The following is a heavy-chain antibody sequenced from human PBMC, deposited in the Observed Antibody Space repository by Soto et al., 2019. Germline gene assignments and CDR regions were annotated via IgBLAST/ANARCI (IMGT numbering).Heavy chain of an antibody. V-gene: IGHV3-66*01. J-gene: IGHJ6*02. CDR2: IYSGGST. CDR3: AGVWFGESVYYYYGMDV. Sequence: EVQLVESGGGLVQPGGSLRLSCAASGFTVSSNYMSWVRQAPGKGLEWVSVIYSGGSTYYADSVKGRFTISRDNSKNTLYLQMNSLRAEDTAVYYCAGVWFGESVYYYYGMDVWGQGTTVTVSS. CDR1: GFTVSSNY. D-gene: IGHD3-10*01.